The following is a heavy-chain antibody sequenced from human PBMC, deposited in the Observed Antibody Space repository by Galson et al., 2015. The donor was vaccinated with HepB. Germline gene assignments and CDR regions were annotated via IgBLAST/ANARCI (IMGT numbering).Heavy chain of an antibody. J-gene: IGHJ4*02. Sequence: SLRLSCAASGFTFSSYGMHWVRQAPGKGLEWVAVISYDGSNKYYADSVKGRFTISRDNSKNTLYLQMNSLRAEDTAVYYCAKPGLPDFDWLLIVPYFDYWGQGTLVTVSS. CDR3: AKPGLPDFDWLLIVPYFDY. D-gene: IGHD3-9*01. CDR2: ISYDGSNK. CDR1: GFTFSSYG. V-gene: IGHV3-30*18.